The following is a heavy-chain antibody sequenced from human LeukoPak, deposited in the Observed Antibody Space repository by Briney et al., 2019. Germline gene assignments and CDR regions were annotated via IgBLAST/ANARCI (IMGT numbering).Heavy chain of an antibody. V-gene: IGHV1-18*01. CDR3: ARDQPVATIGFFPDY. CDR1: GYTFTSYG. Sequence: ASVKVSCKASGYTFTSYGISWVRQAPGQGLEWMGWISAYNGNTNYAQKLQGRVTMTTDTSTSTAYMELRSLRSDATAVYYCARDQPVATIGFFPDYWGQGTLVTVSS. J-gene: IGHJ4*02. CDR2: ISAYNGNT. D-gene: IGHD5-12*01.